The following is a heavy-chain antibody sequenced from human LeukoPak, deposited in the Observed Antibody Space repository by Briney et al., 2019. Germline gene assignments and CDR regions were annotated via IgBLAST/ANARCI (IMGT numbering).Heavy chain of an antibody. Sequence: PGGSLRLSGVASGFTFRNNWMSWVRQAPGKGLEWVANMNQDGSEKDYVDSVKGRFTISRDNAKNSLYLQMSSLRAEDTAVYYCAREGSYLDAFDLWGQGTMVTVSS. CDR2: MNQDGSEK. CDR3: AREGSYLDAFDL. CDR1: GFTFRNNW. V-gene: IGHV3-7*01. D-gene: IGHD1-26*01. J-gene: IGHJ3*01.